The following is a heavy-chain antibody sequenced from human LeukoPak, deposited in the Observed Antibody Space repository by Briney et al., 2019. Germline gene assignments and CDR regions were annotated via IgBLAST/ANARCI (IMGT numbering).Heavy chain of an antibody. CDR2: IYYSGSA. CDR3: ARGGIGVISCFDP. J-gene: IGHJ5*01. D-gene: IGHD3-16*01. Sequence: SETLSLTCSVSGGAIMGYYWSWIRQSPGKGLEWIGYIYYSGSANYSPSLKSRVTISVDTSKSQVSLNLNSVTAADTAVYYCARGGIGVISCFDPWGRGTLVTVSS. CDR1: GGAIMGYY. V-gene: IGHV4-59*01.